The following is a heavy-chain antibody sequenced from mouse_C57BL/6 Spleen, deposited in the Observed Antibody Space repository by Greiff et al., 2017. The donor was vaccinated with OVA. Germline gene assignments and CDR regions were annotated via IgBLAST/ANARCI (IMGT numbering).Heavy chain of an antibody. Sequence: DVQLQESGPELVKPRASVKMSCKASGYTFTDYNMHWVKQSHGKSLEWIGYINPNNGGTSYNQKFKGKATLTVNKSSSTAYMELRSLTSEDSAVYYCARAPYDPYYAMDYWGQGTSVTVSS. J-gene: IGHJ4*01. D-gene: IGHD2-3*01. V-gene: IGHV1-22*01. CDR1: GYTFTDYN. CDR3: ARAPYDPYYAMDY. CDR2: INPNNGGT.